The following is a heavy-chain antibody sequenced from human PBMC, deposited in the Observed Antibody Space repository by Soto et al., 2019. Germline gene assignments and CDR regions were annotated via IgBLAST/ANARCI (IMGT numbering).Heavy chain of an antibody. CDR2: IWYDGSNK. Sequence: PGGSLRLSCAASGFTFSSYGMHWVRQAPGKGLEWVAVIWYDGSNKYYADSVKGRFTISRDNSKNTLYLQMNSLRDEDTAVYYCARVPNDFWSGYDLDYWGQGTLVTVSS. CDR1: GFTFSSYG. CDR3: ARVPNDFWSGYDLDY. V-gene: IGHV3-33*01. J-gene: IGHJ4*02. D-gene: IGHD3-3*01.